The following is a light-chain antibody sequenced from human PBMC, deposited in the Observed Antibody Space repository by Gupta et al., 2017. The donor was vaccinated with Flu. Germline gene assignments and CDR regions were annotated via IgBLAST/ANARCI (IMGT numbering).Light chain of an antibody. J-gene: IGKJ2*04. CDR1: QSISSY. Sequence: DIQMTQSPSSLSASVGDRVTITCRASQSISSYLNWYQQKQGKAPKLLIYAASSLQRGVASRFSGSGFGTDFTRTISSLQQEDFASYYCQQNDSNPPRSFGQGTKVDIK. V-gene: IGKV1-39*01. CDR2: AAS. CDR3: QQNDSNPPRS.